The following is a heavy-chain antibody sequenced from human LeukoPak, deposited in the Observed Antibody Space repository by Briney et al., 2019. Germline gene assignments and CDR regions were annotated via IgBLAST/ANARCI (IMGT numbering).Heavy chain of an antibody. D-gene: IGHD2-2*01. CDR2: INPKSGGT. J-gene: IGHJ6*02. CDR1: VCTFTPYY. Sequence: ASVNVSFLSSVCTFTPYYLQWVRLAPGQGLAWMGWINPKSGGTEYAKRFQGRVTMTRDTSISTAYMELSRLRSDDTAVYYCARDHCSANSCYEDYYNGLDVWGQGTTVTVSS. CDR3: ARDHCSANSCYEDYYNGLDV. V-gene: IGHV1-2*02.